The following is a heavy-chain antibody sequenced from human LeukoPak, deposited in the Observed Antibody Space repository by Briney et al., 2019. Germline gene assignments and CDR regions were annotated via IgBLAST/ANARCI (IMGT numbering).Heavy chain of an antibody. CDR1: GFTFSNYW. CDR2: IHQHGNEK. CDR3: ATLNGPLFEY. Sequence: GGSLRLSCAASGFTFSNYWMSWVRQAPGKGLEWVASIHQHGNEKYFVDSVRGRFTISRDNAKNSLYLQMSSLRAEDTAVYYSATLNGPLFEYWGQGTRVTVSS. J-gene: IGHJ4*02. D-gene: IGHD2-8*01. V-gene: IGHV3-7*01.